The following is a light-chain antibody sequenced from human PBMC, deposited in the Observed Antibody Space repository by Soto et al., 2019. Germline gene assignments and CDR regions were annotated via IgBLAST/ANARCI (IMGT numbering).Light chain of an antibody. V-gene: IGKV1-5*03. CDR3: QQYKSFSLT. J-gene: IGKJ4*01. CDR1: QSIDSW. Sequence: DIQMTQSPSTLSASVGDRVTITCRASQSIDSWLAWYQQKPGKAHKLLIYKTSNLESGVPSRFRGSGSGTEFSLTISSLQPDDFATYYCQQYKSFSLTFGGGTRVEVK. CDR2: KTS.